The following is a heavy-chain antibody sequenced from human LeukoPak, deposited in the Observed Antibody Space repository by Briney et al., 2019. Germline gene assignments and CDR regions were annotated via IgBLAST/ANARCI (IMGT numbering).Heavy chain of an antibody. J-gene: IGHJ6*03. V-gene: IGHV3-23*01. CDR3: ARVSMVRGADYYYYYMDV. D-gene: IGHD3-10*01. Sequence: PGGSLRLSCAASGFTFSSYAMSWVRQAPGKGLEWVSAISGSGGSTYYADSVKGRFTISRDNSKNTLYLQMNSLRAEDTAVYYCARVSMVRGADYYYYYMDVWGKGTTVTVSS. CDR2: ISGSGGST. CDR1: GFTFSSYA.